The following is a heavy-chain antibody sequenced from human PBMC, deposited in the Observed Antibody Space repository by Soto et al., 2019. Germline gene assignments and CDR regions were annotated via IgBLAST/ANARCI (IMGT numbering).Heavy chain of an antibody. V-gene: IGHV3-13*04. CDR3: AREPYLYCSSTSCYAFDT. D-gene: IGHD2-2*01. J-gene: IGHJ3*02. CDR1: GFTFSSYD. Sequence: GSLRLSCAASGFTFSSYDMHWVRQPTGKGLEWVSAIGTAGDTYYPDSVKGRFTISRENAKNSLYLQMNSLRAEDTAVYYCAREPYLYCSSTSCYAFDTWGQGTMVTVSS. CDR2: IGTAGDT.